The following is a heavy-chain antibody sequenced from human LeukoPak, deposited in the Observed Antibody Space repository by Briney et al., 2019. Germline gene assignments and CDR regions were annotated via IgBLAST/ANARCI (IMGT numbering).Heavy chain of an antibody. J-gene: IGHJ4*02. CDR1: GFTFSSYG. V-gene: IGHV3-23*01. CDR3: ARDSKEYSSSSFDY. D-gene: IGHD6-6*01. CDR2: ISGSGGST. Sequence: GGSLRLSCAASGFTFSSYGMSWVRQAPGKGLEWVSAISGSGGSTYYADSVKGRFTISRDNAKNSLYLQMNSLRAGDTAVYYCARDSKEYSSSSFDYWGQGTLVTVSS.